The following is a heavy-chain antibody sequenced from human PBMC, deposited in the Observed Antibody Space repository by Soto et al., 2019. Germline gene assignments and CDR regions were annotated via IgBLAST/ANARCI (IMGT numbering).Heavy chain of an antibody. J-gene: IGHJ6*02. CDR1: GFTFSSYE. CDR2: ISSSDSPI. V-gene: IGHV3-48*03. CDR3: ARELVDIVTTIDGIVVVQPDYYGMDV. D-gene: IGHD5-12*01. Sequence: GGSLRLSCAASGFTFSSYEMNWVRQAPGKGLEWVSYISSSDSPIYYADSVKGRSTISRDNAKNSLYLQMNRLRVEDTAVYYCARELVDIVTTIDGIVVVQPDYYGMDVWGQGTTVTVSS.